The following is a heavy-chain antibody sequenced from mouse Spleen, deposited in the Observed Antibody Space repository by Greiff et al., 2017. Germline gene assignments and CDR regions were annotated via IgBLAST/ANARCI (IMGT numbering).Heavy chain of an antibody. CDR1: GFTFSSYG. CDR2: ISSGGSYT. V-gene: IGHV5-6*01. J-gene: IGHJ2*01. Sequence: EVQVVESGGDLVKPGGSLKLSCAASGFTFSSYGMSWVRQTPDKRLEWVATISSGGSYTYYPDSVKGRFTISRDNAKNTLYLQMSSLKSEDTAMYYCARYSNYFDYWGQGTTLTVSS. CDR3: ARYSNYFDY. D-gene: IGHD2-5*01.